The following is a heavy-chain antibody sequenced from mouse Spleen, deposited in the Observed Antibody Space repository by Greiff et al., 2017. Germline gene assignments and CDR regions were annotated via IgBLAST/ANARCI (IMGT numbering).Heavy chain of an antibody. CDR2: IYPRSGNT. Sequence: VKLQESGAELARPGASVKLSCKASGYTFTSYGISWVKQRTGQGLEWIGEIYPRSGNTYYNEKFKGKATLTADKSSSTAYMELRSLTSEDSAVYFCAREGNYYDYDVYYFDYWGQGTTLTVSS. D-gene: IGHD2-4*01. CDR1: GYTFTSYG. V-gene: IGHV1-81*01. J-gene: IGHJ2*01. CDR3: AREGNYYDYDVYYFDY.